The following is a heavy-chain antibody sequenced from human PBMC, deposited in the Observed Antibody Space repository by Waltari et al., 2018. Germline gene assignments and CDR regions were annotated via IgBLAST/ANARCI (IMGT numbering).Heavy chain of an antibody. D-gene: IGHD6-13*01. CDR2: IYFAVSN. CDR1: GDSIGSGYYY. Sequence: QLQLRESGPGLLKPSETLSLTCSVSGDSIGSGYYYWGWIRQAPGKGLEWIGSIYFAVSNYYHPSLKSRLTISVDTSKNQFSLRLGSVTAADTAVYYCAREVGGSSWSTTPRGDAFDIWGQGTMVTVSS. CDR3: AREVGGSSWSTTPRGDAFDI. V-gene: IGHV4-39*07. J-gene: IGHJ3*02.